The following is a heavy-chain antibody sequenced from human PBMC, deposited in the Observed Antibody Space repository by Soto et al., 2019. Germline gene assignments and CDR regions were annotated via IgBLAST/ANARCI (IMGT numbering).Heavy chain of an antibody. J-gene: IGHJ4*02. CDR3: ARDLGSGYDPGDY. V-gene: IGHV1-69*14. Sequence: QVQLVQSGAEGKKPGSSVKVSCKTSGDIFSGYSISWVRQAPGQGLEWMGGIIPIFGTTNYAQKFHGRVTITAEKSTSTVYMDLYSLKSEDPAMYYCARDLGSGYDPGDYWGQGTLVTVSS. CDR2: IIPIFGTT. D-gene: IGHD5-12*01. CDR1: GDIFSGYS.